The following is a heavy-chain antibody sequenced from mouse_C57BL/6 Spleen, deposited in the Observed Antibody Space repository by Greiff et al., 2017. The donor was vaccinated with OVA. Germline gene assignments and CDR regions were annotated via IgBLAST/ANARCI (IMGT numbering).Heavy chain of an antibody. D-gene: IGHD1-1*01. CDR2: IYPSDSET. J-gene: IGHJ1*03. CDR1: GYTFTSYW. Sequence: QVQLQQPGAELVRPGSSVKLSCKASGYTFTSYWMDWVKQRPGQGLEWIGNIYPSDSETHYNQKFKDKATLTVDKSSSTAYMQLSSLTSEDSAVYYGARRATVVVDWYFDVWGTGTTVTVSS. CDR3: ARRATVVVDWYFDV. V-gene: IGHV1-61*01.